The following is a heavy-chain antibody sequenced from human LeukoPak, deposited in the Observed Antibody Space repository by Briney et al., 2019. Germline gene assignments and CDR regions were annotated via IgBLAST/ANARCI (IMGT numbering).Heavy chain of an antibody. CDR1: GFTFSNAW. CDR3: TTDSYCSTTTCYASSNYYYGLDA. D-gene: IGHD2-2*01. CDR2: IYRNADGGTT. Sequence: PGGSLRVSCAASGFTFSNAWMTWVRQAPGKGLEWVGRIYRNADGGTTDYAAPVKGRFTISRDDSKNTLYLQMNSLKTEDTAVYYCTTDSYCSTTTCYASSNYYYGLDAWGQGTSVTVSS. J-gene: IGHJ6*02. V-gene: IGHV3-15*05.